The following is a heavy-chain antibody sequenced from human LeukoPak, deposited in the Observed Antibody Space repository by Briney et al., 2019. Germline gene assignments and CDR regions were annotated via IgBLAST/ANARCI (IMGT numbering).Heavy chain of an antibody. V-gene: IGHV1-69*04. D-gene: IGHD2-2*01. J-gene: IGHJ6*02. CDR2: IIPILGIA. CDR3: ARVSGQLLLGYYYYGMDV. Sequence: SVKVSCKASGGTFSSYAISWVRQAPGQGLEWMGRIIPILGIANYAQKFQGRVTITADKSTSTANMELSSLRSEDTAVYYCARVSGQLLLGYYYYGMDVWGQGTTVTVSS. CDR1: GGTFSSYA.